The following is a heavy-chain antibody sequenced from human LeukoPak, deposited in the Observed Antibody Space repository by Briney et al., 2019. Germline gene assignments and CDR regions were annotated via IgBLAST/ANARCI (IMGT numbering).Heavy chain of an antibody. D-gene: IGHD3-10*01. Sequence: PGGSLRLSCAASGFTFSSYSMNWVRQAPGKGLEWVSSISSSSSYIYYADSVKGRFTISRDNAKNSLYLQMNSLRAEDTAVYYCARATYGSGRGNFDYWGQGTLVTVSS. CDR3: ARATYGSGRGNFDY. CDR2: ISSSSSYI. J-gene: IGHJ4*02. CDR1: GFTFSSYS. V-gene: IGHV3-21*01.